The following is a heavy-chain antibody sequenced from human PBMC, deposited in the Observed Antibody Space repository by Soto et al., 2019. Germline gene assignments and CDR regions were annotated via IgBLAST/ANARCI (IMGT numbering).Heavy chain of an antibody. CDR3: EKSNYDSSGYYIIDH. CDR1: GVSISGRC. CDR2: FCYTGST. Sequence: ERLSLTGPVSGVSISGRCWSWVRQSAGKGLEWIGYFCYTGSTNYNPSLKSRVTISVDRSKTQCSLKLTSVTAADTAVYYCEKSNYDSSGYYIIDHWGQGTLVTVYS. J-gene: IGHJ5*02. V-gene: IGHV4-59*01. D-gene: IGHD3-22*01.